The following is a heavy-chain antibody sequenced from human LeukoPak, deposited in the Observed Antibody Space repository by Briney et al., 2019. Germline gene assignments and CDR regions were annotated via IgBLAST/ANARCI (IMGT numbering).Heavy chain of an antibody. CDR2: INPSGGST. Sequence: ASVKVSCKASGYTFTRYYMHWVRQAPGQGLEWMGIINPSGGSTSYAQKFQGRVTMTRDTSTSTVYMELSSLRSDDTAVYYCARDSVDGSGTYYNDSPDYWGQGTLVTVSS. J-gene: IGHJ4*02. CDR3: ARDSVDGSGTYYNDSPDY. V-gene: IGHV1-46*01. CDR1: GYTFTRYY. D-gene: IGHD3-10*01.